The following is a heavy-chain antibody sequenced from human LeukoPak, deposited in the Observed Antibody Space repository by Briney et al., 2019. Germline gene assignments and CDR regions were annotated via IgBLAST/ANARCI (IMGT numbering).Heavy chain of an antibody. J-gene: IGHJ4*02. CDR1: GYTFTGYY. CDR3: ARIGYCSGGSCPFDY. D-gene: IGHD2-15*01. CDR2: INPNSGGT. V-gene: IGHV1-2*02. Sequence: ASVKVSCKASGYTFTGYYMHWVRQAPGQGLEWMGLINPNSGGTNYAQKFQGRVTMTRDTSISTAYMELSRLRSDDTAVYYSARIGYCSGGSCPFDYWGQGTLVTVSS.